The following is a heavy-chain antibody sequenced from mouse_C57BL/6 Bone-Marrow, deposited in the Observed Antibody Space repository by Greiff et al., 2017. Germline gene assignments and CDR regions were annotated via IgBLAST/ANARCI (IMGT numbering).Heavy chain of an antibody. CDR1: GYTFTDYE. CDR3: TRRGYYESAY. V-gene: IGHV1-15*01. D-gene: IGHD1-1*01. CDR2: IDPETGGT. J-gene: IGHJ3*01. Sequence: QVQLQQSGAELVRPGASVTLSCKASGYTFTDYEMHWVKQTPVHGLEWIGAIDPETGGTAYNQKFKGKAILTADKSSSTAYMELRSLTSEDSAVYYCTRRGYYESAYWGQGTLVTVSA.